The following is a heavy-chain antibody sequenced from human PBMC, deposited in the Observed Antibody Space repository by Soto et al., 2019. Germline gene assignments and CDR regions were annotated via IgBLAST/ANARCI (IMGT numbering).Heavy chain of an antibody. V-gene: IGHV4-39*01. D-gene: IGHD2-15*01. CDR2: IYYSGST. J-gene: IGHJ6*02. Sequence: SETLSLTCTDSGGSISSSSYYWGWIRQPPGKGLEWIGSIYYSGSTYYNPSLKSRVTISVDTSKNQFSLKLSSVTAADTTVYYCARRGYCSGGSCYQDYYYYGMDVWGQGTTVTVSS. CDR3: ARRGYCSGGSCYQDYYYYGMDV. CDR1: GGSISSSSYY.